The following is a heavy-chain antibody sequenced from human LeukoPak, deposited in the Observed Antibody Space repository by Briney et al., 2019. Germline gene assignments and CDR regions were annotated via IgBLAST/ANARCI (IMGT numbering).Heavy chain of an antibody. CDR3: ARELGRNAFDI. D-gene: IGHD7-27*01. V-gene: IGHV1-2*02. CDR2: INPNSGGT. Sequence: GASVKVSCKASGYTFTDNHMYWIRQAPGQGPDYMGWINPNSGGTNYAQKFQGRITMTRDTSISTAYMELSRLTSDDTAIYFCARELGRNAFDIWGQGTMVTVSP. CDR1: GYTFTDNH. J-gene: IGHJ3*02.